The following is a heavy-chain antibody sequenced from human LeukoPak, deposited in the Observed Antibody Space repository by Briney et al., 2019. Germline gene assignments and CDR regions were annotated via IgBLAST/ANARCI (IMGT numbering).Heavy chain of an antibody. Sequence: GGSLRLSCAASGFTFSSYSMNWVRQAPGKGLEWVSSISSSSSYIYYADSVKGRFTISRDNAKNSLYLQMNSLRAEDTAVYYCARGRIAVAGLDYWGQGTLVTVSS. CDR2: ISSSSSYI. CDR3: ARGRIAVAGLDY. D-gene: IGHD6-19*01. V-gene: IGHV3-21*01. CDR1: GFTFSSYS. J-gene: IGHJ4*02.